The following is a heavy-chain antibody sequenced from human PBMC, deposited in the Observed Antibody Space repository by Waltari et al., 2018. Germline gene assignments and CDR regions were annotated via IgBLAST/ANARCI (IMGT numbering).Heavy chain of an antibody. CDR3: ARGSPSYWALGL. Sequence: RLSCAASGFTFSNYWIHWVRQAPGKGPVWVSRINSAASTTNYADSVKGRFTISRDNAKNTLYLQMDSLRVEDTAVYYCARGSPSYWALGLWGQGILVTVSS. V-gene: IGHV3-74*01. CDR1: GFTFSNYW. D-gene: IGHD2-8*02. J-gene: IGHJ4*02. CDR2: INSAASTT.